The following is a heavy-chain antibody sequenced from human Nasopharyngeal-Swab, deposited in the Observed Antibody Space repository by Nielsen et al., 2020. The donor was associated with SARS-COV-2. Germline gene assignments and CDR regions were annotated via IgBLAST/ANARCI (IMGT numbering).Heavy chain of an antibody. J-gene: IGHJ6*02. Sequence: ASVKVSCKASGYTFTSYDINWVRQATGQGLEWMGWMNPNSGNTGYARKFQGRVTMTRNTSISTAYMELSSLRSEDTAVYYCARDVAWWGSDYYYGMDVWGQGTTVTVSS. D-gene: IGHD2-15*01. CDR3: ARDVAWWGSDYYYGMDV. V-gene: IGHV1-8*01. CDR2: MNPNSGNT. CDR1: GYTFTSYD.